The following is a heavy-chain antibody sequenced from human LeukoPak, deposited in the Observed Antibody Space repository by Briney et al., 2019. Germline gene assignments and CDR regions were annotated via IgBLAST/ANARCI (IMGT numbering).Heavy chain of an antibody. CDR2: IYYRGST. J-gene: IGHJ4*02. CDR3: ARGHGDY. V-gene: IGHV4-59*11. Sequence: PSETLSLTCTVSGGSISSHYWSWIRQPPGKGLEWIGYIYYRGSTNYNPSLKSRVTISVDTSKNQFSLKLSSVTAADTAVYYCARGHGDYWGQGTLVTVSS. CDR1: GGSISSHY.